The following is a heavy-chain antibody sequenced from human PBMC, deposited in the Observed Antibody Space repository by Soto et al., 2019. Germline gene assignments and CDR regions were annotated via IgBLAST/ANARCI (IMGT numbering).Heavy chain of an antibody. D-gene: IGHD2-2*01. CDR1: GFAFNNYG. CDR3: AREDSIIIPAVSDF. V-gene: IGHV3-21*01. CDR2: ISKSDYT. Sequence: GGSLRLSCTVSGFAFNNYGINWVRQAPGKGLEWVSSISKSDYTYYSDSVKGRFTISRDNAKNSVSLQMNTLRVEDTAVYYCAREDSIIIPAVSDFWGQGTLVTVPQ. J-gene: IGHJ4*02.